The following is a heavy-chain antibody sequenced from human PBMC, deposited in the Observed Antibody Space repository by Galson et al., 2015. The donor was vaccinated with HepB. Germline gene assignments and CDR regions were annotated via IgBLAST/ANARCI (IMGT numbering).Heavy chain of an antibody. D-gene: IGHD5-24*01. CDR3: ARSDGRDGYNSGVFDY. CDR1: GGTFSSYA. V-gene: IGHV1-69*13. Sequence: SVKVSCKASGGTFSSYAISWVRQAPGQGLEWMGGIIPIFGTANYAQKFQGRVTITADESTSTAYMELSSLRSEDTAVYYCARSDGRDGYNSGVFDYWGQGTLVTVSS. J-gene: IGHJ4*02. CDR2: IIPIFGTA.